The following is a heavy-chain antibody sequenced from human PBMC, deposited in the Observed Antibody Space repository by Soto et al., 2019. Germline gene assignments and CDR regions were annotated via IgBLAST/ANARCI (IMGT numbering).Heavy chain of an antibody. D-gene: IGHD1-26*01. CDR2: IYYNGNT. CDR3: TRQPSSGRVWFDP. V-gene: IGHV4-39*01. CDR1: GGSIDSSNY. Sequence: QLQLQESGPGLVKPSETLSLTCTVSGGSIDSSNYWGWIRQPPGKGLEWIGSIYYNGNTYYNSYLKSRVNIAVDTSKNQFSLKMSSVTAADTAVYYCTRQPSSGRVWFDPWGQGTLVTVSS. J-gene: IGHJ5*01.